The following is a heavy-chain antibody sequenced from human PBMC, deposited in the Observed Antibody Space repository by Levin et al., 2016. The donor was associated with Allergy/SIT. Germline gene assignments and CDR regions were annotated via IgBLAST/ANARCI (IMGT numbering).Heavy chain of an antibody. CDR1: HFTFINYA. CDR2: TSYNGDKE. Sequence: GESLKISCAASHFTFINYAMHWVRQAPGKGLEWVAATSYNGDKEDYADSVRGRFTISRDNDQNTLYLQMSSLRTEDTAVYFCAKGPAPYYYDSSGYLDSWGQGTLVTVSS. D-gene: IGHD3-22*01. CDR3: AKGPAPYYYDSSGYLDS. V-gene: IGHV3-30*18. J-gene: IGHJ4*02.